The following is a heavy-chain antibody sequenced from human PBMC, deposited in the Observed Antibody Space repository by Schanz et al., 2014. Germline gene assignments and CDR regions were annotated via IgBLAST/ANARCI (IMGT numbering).Heavy chain of an antibody. CDR1: GYTFTSYY. D-gene: IGHD5-12*01. V-gene: IGHV1-2*06. Sequence: QVQLVQSGAEVKKPGASVKVSCKASGYTFTSYYMHWVRQAPGQGLEWMGRINPNSGGTNYAQKFQGRVTMTRDTSISTAYMEMSRLISDDTAVYYCAREMLDIVATMDDDAFDIWGQGTMVTVSS. J-gene: IGHJ3*02. CDR2: INPNSGGT. CDR3: AREMLDIVATMDDDAFDI.